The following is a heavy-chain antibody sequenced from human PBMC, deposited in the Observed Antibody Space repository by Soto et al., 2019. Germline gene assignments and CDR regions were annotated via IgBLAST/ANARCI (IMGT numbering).Heavy chain of an antibody. V-gene: IGHV4-39*01. Sequence: QLQLQESGPGLVKPSETLSLTCTVSGGSISSRSHYWGRIRQSPGKHLEWIGSSFYRGSTHYNPSLKTRVTISVDTSKNQVSLKLYSVTAADTAVYYCATADGFGVVTPFFEYWGQGILVTVSS. CDR1: GGSISSRSHY. CDR3: ATADGFGVVTPFFEY. D-gene: IGHD3-3*01. CDR2: SFYRGST. J-gene: IGHJ4*02.